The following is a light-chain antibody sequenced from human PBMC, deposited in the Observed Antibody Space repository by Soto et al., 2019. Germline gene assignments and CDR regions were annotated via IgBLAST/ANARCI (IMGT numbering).Light chain of an antibody. Sequence: EIGLSQSPGTVSLSPGERVTLSCGASQSVSRRYLAWYQQKPGQAPRLLIYDASYRAPGIPDRFSGSGSGTDFTLTISRLEPEDFAVYYCQQYGSSYTFGPGTKVDIK. CDR1: QSVSRRY. CDR2: DAS. CDR3: QQYGSSYT. V-gene: IGKV3-20*01. J-gene: IGKJ3*01.